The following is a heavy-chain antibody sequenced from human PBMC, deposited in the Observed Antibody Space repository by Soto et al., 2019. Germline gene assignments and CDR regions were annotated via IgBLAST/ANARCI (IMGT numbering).Heavy chain of an antibody. V-gene: IGHV3-23*01. Sequence: PGGSVRLSCAASGFTFSSYAMSWVRQAPGKGLEWISAVSGSGGSTYYADSVKGRFTISRDNSKDTLYLQMNNLRAEDTAVYYCAKPPDYNWNDYWGQGTLVTVSS. CDR1: GFTFSSYA. J-gene: IGHJ4*02. CDR2: VSGSGGST. CDR3: AKPPDYNWNDY. D-gene: IGHD1-20*01.